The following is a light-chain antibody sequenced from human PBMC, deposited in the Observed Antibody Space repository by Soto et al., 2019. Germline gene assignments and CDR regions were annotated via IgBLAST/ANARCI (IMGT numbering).Light chain of an antibody. CDR3: SSYTSSSTYV. CDR2: DVS. CDR1: SSDVGGYKY. J-gene: IGLJ1*01. V-gene: IGLV2-14*01. Sequence: QSVLTQPASVSGSPGRSITISCTGSSSDVGGYKYVSWYQQYPGKAPKLMIYDVSNRPSGVSNRFSGSKSGNTASLTISGLQAEDEADYYCSSYTSSSTYVFGTGTKVTVL.